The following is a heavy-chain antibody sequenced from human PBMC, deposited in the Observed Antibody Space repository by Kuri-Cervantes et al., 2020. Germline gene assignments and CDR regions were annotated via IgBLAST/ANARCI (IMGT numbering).Heavy chain of an antibody. Sequence: SETLSLTCIVSGGSISSYYWSWIRQPAGKGLEWIGRVYTSGSTNYNPSLKSRVTISVDTSKNQFSLKLTSVTAADTAVYYCARGFRLYYYDSSGYYYYFDSWGQGTLVTVSS. CDR3: ARGFRLYYYDSSGYYYYFDS. D-gene: IGHD3-22*01. CDR2: VYTSGST. J-gene: IGHJ4*02. V-gene: IGHV4-4*07. CDR1: GGSISSYY.